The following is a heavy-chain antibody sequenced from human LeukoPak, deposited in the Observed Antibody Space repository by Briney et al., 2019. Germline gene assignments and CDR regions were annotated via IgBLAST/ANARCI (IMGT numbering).Heavy chain of an antibody. Sequence: SETLSLTCTVSGGSVSSSNYYWSWIRQPPGKGLEWIGYIYYSGTTNYNPSLKSRVTISVDTSKNQFSLKLSSVTAADTAVYYCARVEPESGFKQWLGRIFQHWGQGTLVTVSS. V-gene: IGHV4-61*01. J-gene: IGHJ1*01. CDR3: ARVEPESGFKQWLGRIFQH. CDR1: GGSVSSSNYY. D-gene: IGHD6-19*01. CDR2: IYYSGTT.